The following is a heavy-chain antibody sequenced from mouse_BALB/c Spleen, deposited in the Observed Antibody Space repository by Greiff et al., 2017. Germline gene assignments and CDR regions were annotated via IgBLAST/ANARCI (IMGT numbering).Heavy chain of an antibody. D-gene: IGHD1-2*01. J-gene: IGHJ2*01. CDR3: NAWITTATGTIDY. CDR1: GYTFTSYY. CDR2: INPSNGGT. Sequence: VQLQQSGAELVKPGASVKLSCKASGYTFTSYYMYWVKQRPGQGLEWIGEINPSNGGTNFNEKFKSKATLTVDKSSSTAYMQLSSLTSEDSAVYYCNAWITTATGTIDYWGQGTTLTVSS. V-gene: IGHV1S81*02.